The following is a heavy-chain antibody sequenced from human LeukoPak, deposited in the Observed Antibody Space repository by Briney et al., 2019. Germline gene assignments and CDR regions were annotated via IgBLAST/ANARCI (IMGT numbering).Heavy chain of an antibody. V-gene: IGHV3-11*04. D-gene: IGHD3-22*01. CDR2: ISSSGSTI. Sequence: GGSLRLSCAASGFTFSDYYMSWIRQAPGKGLEWVSYISSSGSTIYYADSVKGRFTISRDNAKNSLYLQMSSLRAEDTAVYYCARDLLPYYYDSSGYPPLGHWGQGTLVTVSS. CDR1: GFTFSDYY. CDR3: ARDLLPYYYDSSGYPPLGH. J-gene: IGHJ4*02.